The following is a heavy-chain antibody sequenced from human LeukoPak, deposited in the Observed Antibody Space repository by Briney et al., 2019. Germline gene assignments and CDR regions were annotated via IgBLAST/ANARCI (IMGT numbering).Heavy chain of an antibody. D-gene: IGHD2-2*01. CDR2: INPNSGGT. CDR1: GYTFTGYY. V-gene: IGHV1-2*06. Sequence: ASVKVSCKASGYTFTGYYMHWVRQAPGQGLEWMGRINPNSGGTNYAQKFQGRVTMTRDTSISTAYMELSRLRSDDTAVYYCARDRGGGYCSSTSCSNWFDPWGQGTLVTVSS. J-gene: IGHJ5*02. CDR3: ARDRGGGYCSSTSCSNWFDP.